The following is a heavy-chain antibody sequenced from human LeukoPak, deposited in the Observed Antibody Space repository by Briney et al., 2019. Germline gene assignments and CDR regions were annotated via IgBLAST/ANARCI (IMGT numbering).Heavy chain of an antibody. V-gene: IGHV3-30-3*01. CDR1: GFTFSSYA. CDR3: ARDPTDIVVVVAATYFDY. J-gene: IGHJ4*02. D-gene: IGHD2-15*01. CDR2: ISYDGSNK. Sequence: GGSLRPSCAASGFTFSSYAMHWVRQAPGKGLEWVAVISYDGSNKYYADSVKGRFTISRDNSKNTLYLQMNSLRAEDTAVYYCARDPTDIVVVVAATYFDYWGQGTLVTVSS.